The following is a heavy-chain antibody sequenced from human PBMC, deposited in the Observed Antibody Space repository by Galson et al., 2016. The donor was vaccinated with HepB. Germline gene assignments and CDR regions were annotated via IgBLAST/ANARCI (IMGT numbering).Heavy chain of an antibody. CDR2: INPGSGDT. J-gene: IGHJ4*02. D-gene: IGHD2-15*01. Sequence: SCKASGYTFTGYYMHWVRQAPGQGLEWMGWINPGSGDTNYAQKFQGRGTMTRDTSISTAYMELTRLRSDDTAVYYCARDFQGGGWNLFDYWGQGTLVTVSS. CDR1: GYTFTGYY. CDR3: ARDFQGGGWNLFDY. V-gene: IGHV1-2*02.